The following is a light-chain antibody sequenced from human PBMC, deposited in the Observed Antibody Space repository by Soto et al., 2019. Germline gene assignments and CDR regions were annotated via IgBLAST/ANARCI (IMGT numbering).Light chain of an antibody. V-gene: IGKV1-12*01. CDR3: QHGDSFPIT. Sequence: DIQMTQSPSSVSASVGDRVTITCRASQSISTWLAWYQQKPGTVPKLLIYAASSLQSGVPSRFSGSGVGTEFTLTITSLQPEDFGTYYCQHGDSFPITFGQGTRLEIK. J-gene: IGKJ5*01. CDR2: AAS. CDR1: QSISTW.